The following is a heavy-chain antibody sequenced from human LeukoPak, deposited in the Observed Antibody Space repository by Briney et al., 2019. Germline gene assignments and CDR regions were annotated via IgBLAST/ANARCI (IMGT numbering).Heavy chain of an antibody. Sequence: ARSLRLSCAASGFTFSSYGMHWVRQAPGKWLEWVAVILYDGSNKYYADSVKGRFTISRDNSKNTLYLQMNSLRAEDTAVYYCAKELPVAAALDYWGQGTLVTVSS. J-gene: IGHJ4*02. D-gene: IGHD6-25*01. CDR3: AKELPVAAALDY. V-gene: IGHV3-33*06. CDR2: ILYDGSNK. CDR1: GFTFSSYG.